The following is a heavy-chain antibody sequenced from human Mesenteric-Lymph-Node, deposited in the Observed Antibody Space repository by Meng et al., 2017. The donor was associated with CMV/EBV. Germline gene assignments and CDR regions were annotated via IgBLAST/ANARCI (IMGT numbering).Heavy chain of an antibody. CDR1: GGTFSNYG. D-gene: IGHD2-15*01. V-gene: IGHV1-69*05. CDR3: GRGPLSGVLDY. Sequence: SCKASGGTFSNYGISWGRQAPGHGLEWVGGIIPVFGIPKYAQKFQGRVTMTTDESTSTTYMELSGLRSEDTAVYYCGRGPLSGVLDYWGQGTLVTVSS. J-gene: IGHJ4*02. CDR2: IIPVFGIP.